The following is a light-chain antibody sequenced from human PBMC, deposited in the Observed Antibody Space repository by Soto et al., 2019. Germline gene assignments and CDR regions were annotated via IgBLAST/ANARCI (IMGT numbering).Light chain of an antibody. V-gene: IGLV2-14*01. CDR3: SSYTSSSLYV. J-gene: IGLJ1*01. Sequence: QSVLTQPASVSGSPGQSITMSCTGTNNDVGGYESVSWYQQHAGRAPKLIIYDVSNRPSGVPGRVSASKFGNTDSLTISGRQAEAEADYYCSSYTSSSLYVFGTGTQVIVL. CDR2: DVS. CDR1: NNDVGGYES.